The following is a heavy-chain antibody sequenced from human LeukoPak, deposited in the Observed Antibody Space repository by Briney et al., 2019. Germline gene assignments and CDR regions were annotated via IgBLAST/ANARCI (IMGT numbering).Heavy chain of an antibody. CDR1: GGSISSYY. CDR3: ASERSGSYYDY. Sequence: SETLALTCTVSGGSISSYYWSWIRQPPGKGLEWIGYIYYSGSTNYNPSLKSRVTISVDTSKNQFSLKLSSVTAADTAVYYCASERSGSYYDYWGQGTLVTVSS. D-gene: IGHD1-26*01. V-gene: IGHV4-59*01. J-gene: IGHJ4*02. CDR2: IYYSGST.